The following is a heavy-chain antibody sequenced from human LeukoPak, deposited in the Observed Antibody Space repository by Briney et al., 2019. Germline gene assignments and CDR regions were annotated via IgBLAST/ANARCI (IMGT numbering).Heavy chain of an antibody. CDR1: GFTFSSYG. D-gene: IGHD5-18*01. CDR3: ARDRNMAMVIGVPGDY. J-gene: IGHJ4*02. Sequence: GRSLRLSCAASGFTFSSYGMHWVRQAPGKGLEWVAVIWYDGSNKYYADSVKGRFTISRDNSKNTLYLQMNSLRAEDTAVYYCARDRNMAMVIGVPGDYWGQGTLVTVSS. V-gene: IGHV3-33*01. CDR2: IWYDGSNK.